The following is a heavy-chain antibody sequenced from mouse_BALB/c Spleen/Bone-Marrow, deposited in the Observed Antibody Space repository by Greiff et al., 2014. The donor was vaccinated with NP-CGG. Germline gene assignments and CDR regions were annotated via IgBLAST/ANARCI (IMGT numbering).Heavy chain of an antibody. D-gene: IGHD2-1*01. CDR3: AREGVYYGNPYWYFDV. CDR1: GFTFTDYY. Sequence: EVKLMESGGGLVQPGGSLRLSCATSGFTFTDYYMSWVRQPPGKALKWLGFIRNKANGYTTEYSASVKGRFTISRDNSQSILYLQMNTLRAEDSATYYCAREGVYYGNPYWYFDVWGAGTTVTVSS. J-gene: IGHJ1*01. V-gene: IGHV7-3*02. CDR2: IRNKANGYTT.